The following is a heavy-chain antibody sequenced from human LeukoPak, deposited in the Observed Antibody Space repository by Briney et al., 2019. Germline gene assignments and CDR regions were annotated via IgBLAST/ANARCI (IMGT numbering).Heavy chain of an antibody. Sequence: GESLKISCQSSGYSFASYWIGWVRQMPGKGLEWVGIIYPGDSDTRYSPSFQGQVTISADKSITTAYLRWSSLKASDTAMYYCARQSSSWTEVDYWGQGTLVTVSS. CDR3: ARQSSSWTEVDY. V-gene: IGHV5-51*01. J-gene: IGHJ4*02. CDR2: IYPGDSDT. D-gene: IGHD6-13*01. CDR1: GYSFASYW.